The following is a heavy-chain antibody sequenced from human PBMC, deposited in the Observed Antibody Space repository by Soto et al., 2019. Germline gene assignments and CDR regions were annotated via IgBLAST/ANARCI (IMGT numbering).Heavy chain of an antibody. J-gene: IGHJ6*02. CDR3: ARQRISYYYGSGSYSPNYYYYGMDV. D-gene: IGHD3-10*01. Sequence: SETLSLTCTVSGGSISSSSYYWGWIRQPPGKGLEWIGSIYYSGSTYYNPSLKSRVTISVDTSKNQFSLKLGSVTAADTAVYYCARQRISYYYGSGSYSPNYYYYGMDVWGQGTTVTVSS. V-gene: IGHV4-39*01. CDR2: IYYSGST. CDR1: GGSISSSSYY.